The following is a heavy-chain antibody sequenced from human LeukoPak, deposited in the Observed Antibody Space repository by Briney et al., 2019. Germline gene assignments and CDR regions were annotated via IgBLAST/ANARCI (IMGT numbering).Heavy chain of an antibody. CDR3: ASIWFGELLGPFDY. D-gene: IGHD3-10*01. Sequence: ASVKVSCKASGYTFTGYYMHWVRQAPGQGLEWMGWINPNSGGTNYAQKFQGRVTMTRDTSISTAYMELSRLRSDGTAVYYCASIWFGELLGPFDYWGQGTLVTVSS. CDR1: GYTFTGYY. V-gene: IGHV1-2*02. J-gene: IGHJ4*02. CDR2: INPNSGGT.